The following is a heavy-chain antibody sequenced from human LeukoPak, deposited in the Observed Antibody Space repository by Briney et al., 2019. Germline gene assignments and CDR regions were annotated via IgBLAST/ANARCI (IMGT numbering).Heavy chain of an antibody. CDR3: VREAEIVVVPAAVSRTGVSFAY. CDR1: RFPFSSYA. J-gene: IGHJ4*02. V-gene: IGHV3-30*04. D-gene: IGHD2-2*01. Sequence: PGRSLRLSCAASRFPFSSYALHWVRQTPGKGLEWVAVTSWDGTYKYYADSVKGRFTISGDNPKNTLYLQMNSLRAEDTAIYYCVREAEIVVVPAAVSRTGVSFAYWGQGTLVTVSS. CDR2: TSWDGTYK.